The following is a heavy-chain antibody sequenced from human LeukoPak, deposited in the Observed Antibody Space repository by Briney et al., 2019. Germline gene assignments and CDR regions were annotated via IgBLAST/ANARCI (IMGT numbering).Heavy chain of an antibody. D-gene: IGHD3-3*01. CDR2: ISSSSSYI. V-gene: IGHV3-21*01. Sequence: GGSLRLSCAASGFTFSSYSMYWVRQAPGKGLEWVSSISSSSSYIYYADSVKGRFSISRDNAKNSLYLQMNSLRAEDTAVYSCAREGAIFGVVLYGMDFWGQGTTVTVSS. J-gene: IGHJ6*02. CDR3: AREGAIFGVVLYGMDF. CDR1: GFTFSSYS.